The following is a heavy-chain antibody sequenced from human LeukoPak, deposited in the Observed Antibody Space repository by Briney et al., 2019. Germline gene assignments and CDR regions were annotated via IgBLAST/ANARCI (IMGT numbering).Heavy chain of an antibody. J-gene: IGHJ4*02. V-gene: IGHV3-48*02. CDR3: ARDTSSYYDILTGSENFDY. D-gene: IGHD3-9*01. CDR2: ISSSSSTI. CDR1: GFSVTNNY. Sequence: PGGSLRLSCAVSGFSVTNNYMSWVRQAPGKGLEWVSYISSSSSTIYYADSVKGRFTISRDNAKNSLYLQMNSLRDEDTAVYYCARDTSSYYDILTGSENFDYWGQGTLVTVSS.